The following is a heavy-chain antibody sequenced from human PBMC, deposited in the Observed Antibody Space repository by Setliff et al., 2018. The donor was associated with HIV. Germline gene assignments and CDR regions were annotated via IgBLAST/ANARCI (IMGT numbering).Heavy chain of an antibody. CDR2: IYHSGST. CDR1: GGSISSSNW. Sequence: SETLSLTCTVSGGSISSSNWWSWVRQPPGKGLEWIGEIYHSGSTNYNPSLKSRVFMSVDRSKNQFSLKLSSVTAADTAVYYCARSVRHRTCNEPNWFDPWGQGTLVTVSS. D-gene: IGHD2-8*01. J-gene: IGHJ5*02. V-gene: IGHV4-4*02. CDR3: ARSVRHRTCNEPNWFDP.